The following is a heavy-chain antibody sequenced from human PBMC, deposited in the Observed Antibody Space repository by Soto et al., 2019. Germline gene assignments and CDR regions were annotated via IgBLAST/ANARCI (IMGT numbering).Heavy chain of an antibody. CDR1: GGTFSSYA. D-gene: IGHD2-15*01. CDR2: IIPIFGTA. CDR3: ARDRRYCSGGSCYSPYFDY. Sequence: GASVKVSCKASGGTFSSYAISWVRQAPGQGLEWMGGIIPIFGTANYAQKFQGRVTITADESTSTAYMELSSLRSEDTAVYYRARDRRYCSGGSCYSPYFDYWGQGTLVTVSS. V-gene: IGHV1-69*13. J-gene: IGHJ4*02.